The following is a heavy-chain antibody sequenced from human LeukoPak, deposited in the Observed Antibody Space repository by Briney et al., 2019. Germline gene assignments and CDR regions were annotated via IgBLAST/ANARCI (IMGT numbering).Heavy chain of an antibody. V-gene: IGHV3-23*01. D-gene: IGHD6-13*01. CDR1: GFILNSYG. J-gene: IGHJ4*02. Sequence: SGGSLRLSCAASGFILNSYGMHWVRQAPGKGLEWVSAISGSGDSTYYGDSVKGRFTISRDNSKNTLYLQMNSLRAEDTAVYYCAKTRPLDSSSWSHGDYWGQGTLVTVSS. CDR2: ISGSGDST. CDR3: AKTRPLDSSSWSHGDY.